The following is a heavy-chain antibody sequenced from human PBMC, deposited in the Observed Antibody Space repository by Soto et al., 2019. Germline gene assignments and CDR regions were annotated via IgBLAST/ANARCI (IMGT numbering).Heavy chain of an antibody. CDR1: GGTFSSYA. CDR2: IIPIFGAA. D-gene: IGHD1-26*01. CDR3: AREGLEYTSSGYNWFDP. V-gene: IGHV1-69*13. J-gene: IGHJ5*02. Sequence: ASVKVSCKASGGTFSSYAINWVRQAPGQGLEWMGGIIPIFGAANYAQRFQGRVTITADESTSTAYMELSSLRFEDTAVFYCAREGLEYTSSGYNWFDPWAQGTLVTVSS.